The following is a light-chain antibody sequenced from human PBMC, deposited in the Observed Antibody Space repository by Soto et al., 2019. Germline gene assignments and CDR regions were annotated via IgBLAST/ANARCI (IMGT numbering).Light chain of an antibody. CDR1: RSDVGGYNY. CDR3: SSYTSRSTLV. Sequence: HSALTQPPAVPGSPGQSITISFTGTRSDVGGYNYVAWYQQHPDKAPKRMISDVSNRPSGVSNRFSGSKSGNTASLTISGLQAEDEADYYCSSYTSRSTLVFGGGTKLTVL. V-gene: IGLV2-14*01. J-gene: IGLJ2*01. CDR2: DVS.